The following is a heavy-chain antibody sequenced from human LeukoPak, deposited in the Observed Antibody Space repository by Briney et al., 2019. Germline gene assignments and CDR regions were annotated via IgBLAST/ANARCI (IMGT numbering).Heavy chain of an antibody. CDR3: ARQLYSDSIA. CDR1: DFSIITTYY. V-gene: IGHV4-38-2*01. D-gene: IGHD3-22*01. Sequence: SETLSLTCDVSDFSIITTYYWGWIRQPPGKGLEWIGNVFHSGSTYYNPSLKSRVTISVDKSKNQFSLKLRSVTAADTAVYYCARQLYSDSIAWGQGTMVTVSS. J-gene: IGHJ3*01. CDR2: VFHSGST.